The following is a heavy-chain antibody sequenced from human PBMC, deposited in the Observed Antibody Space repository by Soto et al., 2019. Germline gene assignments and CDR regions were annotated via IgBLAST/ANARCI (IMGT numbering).Heavy chain of an antibody. D-gene: IGHD3-10*01. CDR1: GFTFSSYS. V-gene: IGHV3-48*02. J-gene: IGHJ3*02. CDR3: AMVIRRSGDAFDI. CDR2: ISSSSSTI. Sequence: ESGGGLVQPGGSLRLSCAASGFTFSSYSMNWVRQAPGKGLEWVSYISSSSSTIYYADSVKGRFTISRDNAKNSLYLQMHSLRDEDTAVYYCAMVIRRSGDAFDIWGQGTMVTVSS.